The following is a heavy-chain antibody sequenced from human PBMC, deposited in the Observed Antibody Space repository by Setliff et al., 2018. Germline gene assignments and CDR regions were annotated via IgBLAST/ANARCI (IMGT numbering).Heavy chain of an antibody. CDR2: INHSGST. J-gene: IGHJ4*02. V-gene: IGHV4-34*01. D-gene: IGHD6-19*01. CDR1: GGSFSGYY. Sequence: PSETLSLTCAVYGGSFSGYYWSWIRQPPGKGLEWIGEINHSGSTNYNPSLKSRVTISVDTSKNQFSPKLSSVTAADTAVYYCASQEPLYSSGWYYFDYWGQGTLVTVSS. CDR3: ASQEPLYSSGWYYFDY.